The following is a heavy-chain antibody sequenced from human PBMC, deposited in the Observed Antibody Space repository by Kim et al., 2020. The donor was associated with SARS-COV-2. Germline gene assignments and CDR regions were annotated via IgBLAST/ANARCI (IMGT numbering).Heavy chain of an antibody. J-gene: IGHJ4*02. CDR3: AKGSREYYYDSSGYYPRD. D-gene: IGHD3-22*01. CDR2: ISGSGGST. CDR1: GFTFSSYA. Sequence: GGSLRLSCAASGFTFSSYAMSWVRQAPGKGLEWVSAISGSGGSTYYADSVKGRFTISRDNSKNTLYLQMNSLRAEDTAVYYCAKGSREYYYDSSGYYPRDWGQGTLVTVSS. V-gene: IGHV3-23*01.